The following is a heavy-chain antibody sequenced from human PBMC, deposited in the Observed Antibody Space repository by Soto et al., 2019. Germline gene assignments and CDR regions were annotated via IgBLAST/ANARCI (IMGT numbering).Heavy chain of an antibody. CDR2: IKQDGSEK. CDR1: GFTFSSYW. V-gene: IGHV3-7*01. Sequence: PGGSLRLSCAASGFTFSSYWMSWVRQAPGKGLEWVANIKQDGSEKYYVDSVKGRFTISRDNAKNSLYLQMNSLRAEDTAVYYCARDRVLRFLEWLPYYGMDVWGQGTTVTVSS. D-gene: IGHD3-3*01. CDR3: ARDRVLRFLEWLPYYGMDV. J-gene: IGHJ6*02.